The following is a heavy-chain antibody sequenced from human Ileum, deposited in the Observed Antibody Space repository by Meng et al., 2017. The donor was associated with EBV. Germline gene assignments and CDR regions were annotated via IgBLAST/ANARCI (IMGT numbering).Heavy chain of an antibody. Sequence: RQQSVPGLLNPTQTPSLTCAISGDSVSSNSAAWNWIRQSPSRGLEWLGRTYYRSKWYNDYAVSVKSRIAINPDTSKNQFSLQLNSVTPEDTAVYYCARDSSSSAYSPFDYWGQGTLVTVSS. CDR1: GDSVSSNSAA. CDR3: ARDSSSSAYSPFDY. V-gene: IGHV6-1*01. J-gene: IGHJ4*02. CDR2: TYYRSKWYN. D-gene: IGHD3-22*01.